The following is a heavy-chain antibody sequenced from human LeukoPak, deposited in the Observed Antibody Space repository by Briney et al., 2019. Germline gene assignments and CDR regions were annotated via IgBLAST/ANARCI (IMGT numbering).Heavy chain of an antibody. CDR3: ASPHDAYYYYYYGMDV. J-gene: IGHJ6*02. D-gene: IGHD2-2*01. V-gene: IGHV3-23*01. CDR1: GFTFSSYA. CDR2: ISGSGGST. Sequence: SGGSLRLSCAASGFTFSSYAMSWVRQAPGKGLEWVSAISGSGGSTYYADSVKGRFTISRDNSKNTLYLQMNSLRAEDTAVYYCASPHDAYYYYYYGMDVWGQGTTVTVSS.